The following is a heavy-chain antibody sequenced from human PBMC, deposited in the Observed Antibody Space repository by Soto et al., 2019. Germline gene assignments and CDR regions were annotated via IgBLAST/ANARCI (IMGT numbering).Heavy chain of an antibody. Sequence: GGSLRLSCTVSGVTFSNYAMNWVRQAPGKGLEWVSSLSGSGGTTYYADSVKGRFIISRDNSKNTLYLLMNSLRAEDTALYYCAKQRADYGSGADTFYFDSWGQGALVTDSS. CDR3: AKQRADYGSGADTFYFDS. CDR2: LSGSGGTT. V-gene: IGHV3-23*01. CDR1: GVTFSNYA. J-gene: IGHJ4*02. D-gene: IGHD3-10*01.